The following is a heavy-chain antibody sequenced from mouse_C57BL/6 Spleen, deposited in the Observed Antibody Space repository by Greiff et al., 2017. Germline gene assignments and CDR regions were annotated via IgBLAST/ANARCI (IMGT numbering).Heavy chain of an antibody. J-gene: IGHJ2*01. CDR2: ISSGGDYI. CDR1: GFTFSSYA. Sequence: EVMLVESGAGLVKPGGSLKLSCAASGFTFSSYAMSWVRQTPEKRLEWVAYISSGGDYIYYADTVKGRFTISRDNARNTLYLQMSSLKSEDTAMYYCTRDGGYYFDYWGQGTTLTVSS. CDR3: TRDGGYYFDY. V-gene: IGHV5-9-1*02. D-gene: IGHD2-3*01.